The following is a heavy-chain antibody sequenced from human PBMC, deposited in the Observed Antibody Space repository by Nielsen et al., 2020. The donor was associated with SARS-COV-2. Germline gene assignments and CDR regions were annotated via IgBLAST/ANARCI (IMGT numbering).Heavy chain of an antibody. J-gene: IGHJ3*02. D-gene: IGHD1-26*01. CDR3: VRHRRSGSYRDAFEI. V-gene: IGHV4-39*01. CDR1: GGSFASSTFY. CDR2: IYYTGST. Sequence: SEILSLTCTVSGGSFASSTFYWGWLRQPPGKGLEWIGTIYYTGSTYYHPSLKSRVTLSVDTFKNQFSLKVNSVTGADTAVYYCVRHRRSGSYRDAFEIWGPGTMVAVAS.